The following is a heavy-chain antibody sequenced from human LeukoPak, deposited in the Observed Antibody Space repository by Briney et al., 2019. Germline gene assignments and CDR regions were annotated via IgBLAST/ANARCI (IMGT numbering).Heavy chain of an antibody. CDR2: INPNSGGT. V-gene: IGHV1-2*02. Sequence: ASVKVSCKASGYTFTGYYMHWVRQAPGQGLEWMGWINPNSGGTNYAQKFQGRVTMTRDTSISTAYMELSRLKSDDTAVYYCARSNNWNDPGIDYLGQGTLVTVSS. D-gene: IGHD1-20*01. CDR3: ARSNNWNDPGIDY. CDR1: GYTFTGYY. J-gene: IGHJ4*02.